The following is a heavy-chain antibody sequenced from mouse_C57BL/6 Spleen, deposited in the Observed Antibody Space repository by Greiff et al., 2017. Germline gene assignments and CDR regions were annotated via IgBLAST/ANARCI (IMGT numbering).Heavy chain of an antibody. CDR3: ASYYGYDLAWFAY. V-gene: IGHV1-78*01. CDR1: GYTFTDHT. J-gene: IGHJ3*01. Sequence: VQLQQSDAELVKPGASVKISCKVSGYTFTDHTIHWMKQRPEQGLEWIGYIYPRDGSTKYNEKFKGTATLTADKSSSTAYMQLNSLTSEDSAVYFCASYYGYDLAWFAYWGQGTLVTVSA. D-gene: IGHD2-2*01. CDR2: IYPRDGST.